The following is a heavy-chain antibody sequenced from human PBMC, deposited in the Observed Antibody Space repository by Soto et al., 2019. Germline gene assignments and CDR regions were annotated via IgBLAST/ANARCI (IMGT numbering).Heavy chain of an antibody. CDR1: GFTFSSYA. D-gene: IGHD3-3*01. Sequence: GGSLRLSCAASGFTFSSYAMRWVRQAPGKGLEWVSAISGSGGSTYYADSGKGRFTISRDNAKNTLYLQMNSLRAEDTAVYYCATITTPGPWGQGTLVTVSS. CDR2: ISGSGGST. V-gene: IGHV3-23*01. J-gene: IGHJ5*02. CDR3: ATITTPGP.